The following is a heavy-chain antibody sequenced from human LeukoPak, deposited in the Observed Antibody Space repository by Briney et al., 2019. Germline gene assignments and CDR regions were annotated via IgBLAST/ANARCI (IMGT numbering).Heavy chain of an antibody. V-gene: IGHV3-20*04. CDR3: ARGKSRGSHIDY. CDR1: GFTFDDSV. CDR2: INWNGGST. J-gene: IGHJ4*02. Sequence: GGSLRLSCAASGFTFDDSVMSWVRQAPGKGLEWVSGINWNGGSTGYADSVKGRFTISRDNAKNSLYLQMSSLRAEDTALYYCARGKSRGSHIDYWGQGTLVTVSS. D-gene: IGHD1-26*01.